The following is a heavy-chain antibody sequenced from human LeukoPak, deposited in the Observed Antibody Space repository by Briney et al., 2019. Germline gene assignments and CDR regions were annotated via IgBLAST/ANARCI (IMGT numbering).Heavy chain of an antibody. Sequence: ASVRVSCKASGYTFTGYYMHWVRQAPGQGLEWMGWINPNSGGTNYAQKFQGRVTMTRDTSISAAYMELSRLRSDDTAVYYCAREWEEKGAAGLWGQGTLVTVSS. CDR3: AREWEEKGAAGL. CDR1: GYTFTGYY. CDR2: INPNSGGT. J-gene: IGHJ4*02. D-gene: IGHD6-13*01. V-gene: IGHV1-2*02.